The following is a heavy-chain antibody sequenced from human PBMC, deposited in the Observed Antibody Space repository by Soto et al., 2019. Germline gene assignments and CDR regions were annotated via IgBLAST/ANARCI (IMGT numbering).Heavy chain of an antibody. Sequence: KVSCKASGYTFTSYDINWVRQATGQGLEWMGWMNPNSGNTGYAQKFQGRVTMTRNTSISTAYMELSSLRSEDTAVYYCARGGYFCSSTSCYGPRDVWGKGTTVTVSS. V-gene: IGHV1-8*01. CDR3: ARGGYFCSSTSCYGPRDV. D-gene: IGHD2-2*01. CDR1: GYTFTSYD. J-gene: IGHJ6*04. CDR2: MNPNSGNT.